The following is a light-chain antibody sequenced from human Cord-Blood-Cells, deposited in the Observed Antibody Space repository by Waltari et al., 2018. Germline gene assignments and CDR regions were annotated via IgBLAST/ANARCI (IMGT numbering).Light chain of an antibody. CDR3: QQYGRAYT. V-gene: IGKV3-20*01. CDR1: QSVSSSY. J-gene: IGKJ2*01. CDR2: GVS. Sequence: EIVLTQSPGTLSLSPGERATLSCRASQSVSSSYLAWYQQKPGQAPRLLIYGVSSRATGIPDRFSGSGSGTDFTLTISRLEPEDFAVYYCQQYGRAYTFGQGTKLEIK.